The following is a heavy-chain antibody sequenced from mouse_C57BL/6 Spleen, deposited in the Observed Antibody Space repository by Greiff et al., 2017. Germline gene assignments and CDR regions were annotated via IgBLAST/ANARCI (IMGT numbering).Heavy chain of an antibody. CDR1: GFTFSDYG. V-gene: IGHV5-17*01. Sequence: EVKLQESGGGLVKPGGSLKLSCAASGFTFSDYGMHWVRQAPEKGLAWVAYISSGSSTIYYADTVKGRFTISRDNAKNTLFLQMTSLGSEDTAMYYCARCLPPFAYWGQGTLVTVSA. D-gene: IGHD2-1*01. J-gene: IGHJ3*01. CDR3: ARCLPPFAY. CDR2: ISSGSSTI.